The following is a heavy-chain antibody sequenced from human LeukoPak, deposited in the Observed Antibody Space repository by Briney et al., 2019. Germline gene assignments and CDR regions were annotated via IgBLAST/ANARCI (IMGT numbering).Heavy chain of an antibody. CDR1: AFSLNAYN. J-gene: IGHJ4*02. D-gene: IGHD3-10*01. V-gene: IGHV3-30*18. Sequence: GGSLRLSCAASAFSLNAYNMNWVRQAPGKGLEWVAVIGKDEAAKHYAESVRGRFTISRDNSKNTLDLQMDSLSAEDTAVYYCAKEEGWGVNVFDYWGQGALVTVSS. CDR2: IGKDEAAK. CDR3: AKEEGWGVNVFDY.